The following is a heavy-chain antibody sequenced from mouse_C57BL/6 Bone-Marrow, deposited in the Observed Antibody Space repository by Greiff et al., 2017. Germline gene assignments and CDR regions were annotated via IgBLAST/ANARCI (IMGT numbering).Heavy chain of an antibody. CDR2: IDPSDSET. CDR1: FYTFTIYF. D-gene: IGHD1-1*01. V-gene: IGHV1-52*01. Sequence: SSFNLSFNSSFYTFTIYFMHWVKQRPIQGLEWIGNIDPSDSETHYNQKFKDKATLTVDKSSSTAYMQLSSLTSEDSAVYYCARGYYGSSYAMDYWGQGTSVTVS. CDR3: ARGYYGSSYAMDY. J-gene: IGHJ4*01.